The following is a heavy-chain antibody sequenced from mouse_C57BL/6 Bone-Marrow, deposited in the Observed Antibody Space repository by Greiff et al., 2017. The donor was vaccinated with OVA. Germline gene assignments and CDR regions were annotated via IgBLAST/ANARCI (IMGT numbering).Heavy chain of an antibody. J-gene: IGHJ3*01. CDR2: IYPGSGST. CDR1: GYTFTSYW. Sequence: QVQLQQPGAELVKPGASVKMSCKASGYTFTSYWITWVKQRPGQGLEWIGDIYPGSGSTNYNEKFQSKATMTVDTSSNTAYMQLSSLTSEDSAVYYCATQPLQRASFAYWGQGTLVTVSA. D-gene: IGHD6-1*01. V-gene: IGHV1-55*01. CDR3: ATQPLQRASFAY.